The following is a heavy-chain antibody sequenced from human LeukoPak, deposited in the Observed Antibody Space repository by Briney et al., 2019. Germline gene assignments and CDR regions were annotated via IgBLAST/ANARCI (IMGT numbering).Heavy chain of an antibody. V-gene: IGHV3-23*01. CDR3: AKDIGSGYYDILTGYYVYYYYYGMDV. CDR1: GFTFSSYA. J-gene: IGHJ6*02. CDR2: ISGSGGST. D-gene: IGHD3-9*01. Sequence: GGSLRLSCAASGFTFSSYAMSWVRQAPGKGLEWVSAISGSGGSTYYADSVKGRFTISIDNSKNTLYLQMNSLRAEDTALYYCAKDIGSGYYDILTGYYVYYYYYGMDVWGQGTTVTVSS.